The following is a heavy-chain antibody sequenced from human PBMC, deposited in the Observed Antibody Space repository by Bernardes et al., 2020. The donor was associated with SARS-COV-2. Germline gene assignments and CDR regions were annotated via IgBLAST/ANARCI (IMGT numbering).Heavy chain of an antibody. D-gene: IGHD2-8*01. CDR1: GFAFSTKS. CDR3: ARDLGYCTNGVCSP. J-gene: IGHJ5*02. V-gene: IGHV3-30*03. Sequence: GGSLRLSCAASGFAFSTKSMHWVRQAPGKGLEWVAVISDGGSLTYHADSVKGRFTISRDNSQNTLYLQMNSLRPEDTAVYYCARDLGYCTNGVCSPWGQGTLVTVSS. CDR2: ISDGGSLT.